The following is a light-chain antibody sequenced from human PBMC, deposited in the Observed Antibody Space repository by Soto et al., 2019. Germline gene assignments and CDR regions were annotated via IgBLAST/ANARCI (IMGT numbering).Light chain of an antibody. CDR1: SSDVGGYNY. CDR3: SSYTGSSTPVV. J-gene: IGLJ2*01. CDR2: DVS. V-gene: IGLV2-14*01. Sequence: QSALTQPASVSGSPGQSITISCTGTSSDVGGYNYVSWYQQHPGKAPNLIIFDVSNRPSGVSNRFSGSKSGNSASLTISGLQAADEADYYCSSYTGSSTPVVFGGGTKLTVL.